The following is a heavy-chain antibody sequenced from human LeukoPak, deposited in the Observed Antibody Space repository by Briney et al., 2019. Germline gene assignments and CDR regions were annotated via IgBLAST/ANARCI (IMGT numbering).Heavy chain of an antibody. CDR3: AMRRHCGGDCYGFDY. V-gene: IGHV3-21*01. Sequence: GSLRLSCAASGFTFSSYSMNWVRQAPGKGLEWVSSISISSSYIYYADSVKGRFTISRDNAKNSLYLQMNSLRAEDTAVYYCAMRRHCGGDCYGFDYWGQGTLVTVSS. J-gene: IGHJ4*02. CDR2: ISISSSYI. D-gene: IGHD2-21*01. CDR1: GFTFSSYS.